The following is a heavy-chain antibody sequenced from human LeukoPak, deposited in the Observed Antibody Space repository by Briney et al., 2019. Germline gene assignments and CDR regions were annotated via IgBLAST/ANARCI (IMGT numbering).Heavy chain of an antibody. CDR3: ARERLLPGPGFYDY. CDR2: IYTGGST. V-gene: IGHV4-4*07. CDR1: GGSISGYY. Sequence: SETLSLTCTVSGGSISGYYWSWIRQPAGKGLEWIGRIYTGGSTNYNPSLKSRVTISVDTSKNQFSLKLNSVTAADTAVYYCARERLLPGPGFYDYWGQGTLVTVSS. D-gene: IGHD2/OR15-2a*01. J-gene: IGHJ4*02.